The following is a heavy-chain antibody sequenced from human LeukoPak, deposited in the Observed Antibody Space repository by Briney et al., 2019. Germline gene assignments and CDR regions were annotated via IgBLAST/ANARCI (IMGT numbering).Heavy chain of an antibody. V-gene: IGHV3-7*01. CDR3: GRAGPVTKDHFMDV. J-gene: IGHJ6*03. Sequence: GGSLRLSCAVSGFTFTNYWMNWARQSPGKGLEWVANIYLDGSRAYYVDSVKGRFTISRDNAKNSLFLQMNSLSAEDTAVYYCGRAGPVTKDHFMDVWGKGTTVTVSS. CDR2: IYLDGSRA. D-gene: IGHD2-2*01. CDR1: GFTFTNYW.